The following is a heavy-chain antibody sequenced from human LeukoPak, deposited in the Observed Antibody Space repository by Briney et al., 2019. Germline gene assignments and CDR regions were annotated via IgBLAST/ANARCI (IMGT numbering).Heavy chain of an antibody. D-gene: IGHD3-22*01. Sequence: GGSLRLSCGASGFTFSTYTMHWVRQAPGKGLEWVAVISNDGSNKYYADSVKGRFTVARDNSNNTLYLQMNSLRAEDAAVYYCARSVTLIVVLEYWGQGTLVTVSS. J-gene: IGHJ4*02. V-gene: IGHV3-30-3*01. CDR1: GFTFSTYT. CDR3: ARSVTLIVVLEY. CDR2: ISNDGSNK.